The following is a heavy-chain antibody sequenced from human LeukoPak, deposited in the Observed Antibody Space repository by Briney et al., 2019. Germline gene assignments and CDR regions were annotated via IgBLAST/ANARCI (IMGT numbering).Heavy chain of an antibody. V-gene: IGHV1-46*01. Sequence: GASVKVSCKASGYTFTSYYMHWVRRAPGQGLEWMGIINPSGGSTSYAQKFQGRVTMTRDTSTSTVYMELSSLRSEDTAVYYCARGYHRYYYGSGRWYNWFDPWGQGTLVTVSS. CDR2: INPSGGST. D-gene: IGHD3-10*01. CDR1: GYTFTSYY. J-gene: IGHJ5*02. CDR3: ARGYHRYYYGSGRWYNWFDP.